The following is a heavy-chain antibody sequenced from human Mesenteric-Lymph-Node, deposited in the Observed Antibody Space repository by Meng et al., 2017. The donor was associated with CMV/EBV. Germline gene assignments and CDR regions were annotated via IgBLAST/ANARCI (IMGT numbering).Heavy chain of an antibody. CDR1: GGSFSGYY. CDR3: ARDGANSWNWFDP. Sequence: CAVYGGSFSGYYWSWIRQPPGKGLEWIGEINHSGSTNYNPSLKSRVTISVDTSKNQFSLKLSSVTAADTAMYYCARDGANSWNWFDPWGQGTLVTVSS. D-gene: IGHD3-16*01. CDR2: INHSGST. J-gene: IGHJ5*02. V-gene: IGHV4-34*01.